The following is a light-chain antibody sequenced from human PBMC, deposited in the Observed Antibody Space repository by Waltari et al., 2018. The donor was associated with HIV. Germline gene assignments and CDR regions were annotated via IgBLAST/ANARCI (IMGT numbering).Light chain of an antibody. CDR3: ATWDDSLNGPL. Sequence: QSVLTQPPSASGTPGQRVTISCSGISSNIGSTDVSWYQQFPGTAPKVLMSANNQRPSGGPDRFSASKSGTSASLAISGLHSEDEADYYCATWDDSLNGPLFGGGTKLTVL. CDR2: ANN. V-gene: IGLV1-44*01. J-gene: IGLJ2*01. CDR1: SSNIGSTD.